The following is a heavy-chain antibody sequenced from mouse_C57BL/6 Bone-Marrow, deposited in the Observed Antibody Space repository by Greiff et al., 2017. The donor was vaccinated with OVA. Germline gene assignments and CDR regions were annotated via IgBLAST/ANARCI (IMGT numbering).Heavy chain of an antibody. CDR2: FHPYNDDT. V-gene: IGHV1-47*01. CDR3: ARRRDYYGSSYEGYAMDY. D-gene: IGHD1-1*01. Sequence: VQLQQSGAELVKPGASVKMSCKASGYTFTTYPIEWMKQNHGKSLEWIGNFHPYNDDTKYNEKFKGKATLTVEKSSSTVYLELSRLTSDDSAVYYCARRRDYYGSSYEGYAMDYWGQGTSVTVSS. CDR1: GYTFTTYP. J-gene: IGHJ4*01.